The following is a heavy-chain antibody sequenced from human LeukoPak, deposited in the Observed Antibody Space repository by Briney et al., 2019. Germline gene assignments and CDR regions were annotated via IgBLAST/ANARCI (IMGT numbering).Heavy chain of an antibody. CDR3: ARDPASPLQATYYYYYYYMDV. J-gene: IGHJ6*03. D-gene: IGHD4-11*01. V-gene: IGHV4-38-2*02. Sequence: SETLSLTCTVSGYSISSGYYWGWIRQPPGKGLEWIGSIYHSGSTYYNPSLKSRVTISVDTSKNQFSLKLSSVTAADTAVYYCARDPASPLQATYYYYYYYMDVWGKGTTVTVSS. CDR2: IYHSGST. CDR1: GYSISSGYY.